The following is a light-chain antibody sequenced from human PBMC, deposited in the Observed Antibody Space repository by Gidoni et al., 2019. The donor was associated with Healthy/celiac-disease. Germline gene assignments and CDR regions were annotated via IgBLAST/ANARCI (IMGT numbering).Light chain of an antibody. V-gene: IGKV3-11*01. CDR3: QQRSNWPRGT. CDR1: QSVSSY. Sequence: EIVLTQSPATLSLSPGERATLSCRASQSVSSYLAWYQQKPGQAPRLLIYDASNRATGIPARFSGSGSGTDFTLTIISLEPEDFAVYYCQQRSNWPRGTFGQGTKVEIK. CDR2: DAS. J-gene: IGKJ1*01.